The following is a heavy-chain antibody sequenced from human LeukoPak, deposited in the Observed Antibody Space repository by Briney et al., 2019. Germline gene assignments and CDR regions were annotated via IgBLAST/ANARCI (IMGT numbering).Heavy chain of an antibody. Sequence: PSQTLSLTCTVSGGSISSTGYYWTWIRQPAGKGLEWIGHIDNSGGTNCNPSLKSRVTISVDTSKNQFSLNLTSVTAADTAVYYCARDCEFCDLLFYMNVSGKGTTVTVSS. D-gene: IGHD3-16*01. CDR1: GGSISSTGYY. CDR3: ARDCEFCDLLFYMNV. CDR2: IDNSGGT. J-gene: IGHJ6*03. V-gene: IGHV4-61*09.